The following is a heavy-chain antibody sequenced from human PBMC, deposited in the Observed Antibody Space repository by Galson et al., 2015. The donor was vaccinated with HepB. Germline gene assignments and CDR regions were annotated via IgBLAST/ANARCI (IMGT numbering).Heavy chain of an antibody. D-gene: IGHD2-15*01. J-gene: IGHJ6*02. CDR2: IIPIFGTA. V-gene: IGHV1-69*13. CDR1: GGTFSSYA. Sequence: SVKVSCKASGGTFSSYAISWVRQAPGQGLEWMGGIIPIFGTANYAQNFQGRLTITADEFTSTAYMELSSLRSDDTAVYYCARDPDLRYCSGGSCAGRNYYFYGMDVWGQGTTVTVSS. CDR3: ARDPDLRYCSGGSCAGRNYYFYGMDV.